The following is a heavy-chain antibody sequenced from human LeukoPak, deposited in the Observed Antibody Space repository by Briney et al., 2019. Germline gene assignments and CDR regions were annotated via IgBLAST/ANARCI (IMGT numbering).Heavy chain of an antibody. CDR2: ISSSGSTI. V-gene: IGHV3-48*03. CDR3: AKDLTDIVVVPAGMVEW. CDR1: GFTFSSYE. D-gene: IGHD2-2*01. J-gene: IGHJ4*02. Sequence: GGSLRLSCAASGFTFSSYEMNWVRQAPGKGLGWVSYISSSGSTIYYADSVKGRFTISRDNSKNTLYLQMNSLRAEDTAVYYCAKDLTDIVVVPAGMVEWWGQGTLVTVSS.